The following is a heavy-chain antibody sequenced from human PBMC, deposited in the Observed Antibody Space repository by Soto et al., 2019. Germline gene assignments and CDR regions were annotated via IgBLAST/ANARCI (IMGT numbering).Heavy chain of an antibody. CDR2: INHSGST. Sequence: XATLSLTCAVYGGCFSGYYWSWIRQPPGKGLEWIGEINHSGSTNYNPSLKSRVTISVDTSKNQFSLKLSSVTAADTAVYYCTKGAGGYRNWFDPCGQRTQVTVTS. V-gene: IGHV4-34*01. CDR1: GGCFSGYY. D-gene: IGHD3-22*01. CDR3: TKGAGGYRNWFDP. J-gene: IGHJ5*02.